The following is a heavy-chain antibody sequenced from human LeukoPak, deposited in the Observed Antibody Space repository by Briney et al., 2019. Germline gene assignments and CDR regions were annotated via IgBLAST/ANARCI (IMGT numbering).Heavy chain of an antibody. CDR3: ASIAAADSPIDY. J-gene: IGHJ4*02. V-gene: IGHV1-69*04. D-gene: IGHD6-13*01. Sequence: SVKVSCKASGGTFSSYAISWVRQAPGQGLEWMGRIIPILGIANYAQKFQGRVTITADESTSTAYMELSSLRSEDTAVYYCASIAAADSPIDYWGQGTLVTVSS. CDR2: IIPILGIA. CDR1: GGTFSSYA.